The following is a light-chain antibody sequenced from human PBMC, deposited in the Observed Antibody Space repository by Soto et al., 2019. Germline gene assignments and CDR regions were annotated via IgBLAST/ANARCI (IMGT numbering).Light chain of an antibody. V-gene: IGKV3-20*01. CDR3: QQYGSSPRT. CDR2: GAS. CDR1: QSVSSSY. Sequence: EIVLTQSPGTLSLSPGERATISCRASQSVSSSYLAWYQQKPGQAPRLLIYGASSRATGIPDRFSCSGSGTDFTLTISSLEPEDFAVYYCQQYGSSPRTFGQGTKVEIK. J-gene: IGKJ1*01.